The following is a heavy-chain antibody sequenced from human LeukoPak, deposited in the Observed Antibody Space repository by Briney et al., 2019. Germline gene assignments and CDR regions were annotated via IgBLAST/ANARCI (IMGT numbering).Heavy chain of an antibody. V-gene: IGHV4-34*01. CDR2: ITHSGSP. D-gene: IGHD3-9*01. CDR3: VREREQRDKRRYATGYDY. J-gene: IGHJ4*02. Sequence: SETLSLTCAVYGGSFSGYFWSWIRQSPEKGLEWIGEITHSGSPDYNPSLSSRVTISVDTSRNLFSLKLSSVTAADTAVYYCVREREQRDKRRYATGYDYWGQGTLVTVSS. CDR1: GGSFSGYF.